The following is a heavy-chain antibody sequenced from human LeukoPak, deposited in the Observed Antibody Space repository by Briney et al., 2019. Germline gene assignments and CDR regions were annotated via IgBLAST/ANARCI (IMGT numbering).Heavy chain of an antibody. D-gene: IGHD1-26*01. J-gene: IGHJ4*02. CDR3: ARIGGTYYEYYFDY. V-gene: IGHV4-4*07. Sequence: SETLSLTCTVSGGSINSYYWSWIRQPAGKGLEWIGRIYTSGSTNYNPSLKSRVTMPVDTSKNQFSLKLSSVTAADTAVYYCARIGGTYYEYYFDYWGQGTLVTVSS. CDR1: GGSINSYY. CDR2: IYTSGST.